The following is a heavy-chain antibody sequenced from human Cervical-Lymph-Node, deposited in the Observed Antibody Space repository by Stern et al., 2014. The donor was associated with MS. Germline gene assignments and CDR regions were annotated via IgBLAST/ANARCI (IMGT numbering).Heavy chain of an antibody. CDR3: AKGGEDGSGTYYSDFHY. V-gene: IGHV3-9*01. D-gene: IGHD3-10*01. CDR2: ISWNGDRS. Sequence: EVQLVESGGGLVQPGRSLRLSCAASGFTFDDYAMHWVRQAPGKGLEWILGISWNGDRSAYADSVKGRFTISRDTDKNSLYLQMNSLRAEDTALYYCAKGGEDGSGTYYSDFHYWGQGTLVTVSS. CDR1: GFTFDDYA. J-gene: IGHJ4*02.